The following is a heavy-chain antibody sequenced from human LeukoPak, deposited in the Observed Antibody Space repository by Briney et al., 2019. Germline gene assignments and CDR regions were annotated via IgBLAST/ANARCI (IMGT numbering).Heavy chain of an antibody. CDR1: GGSFTGYY. CDR3: AREGGSSWYSRDFYYIDV. Sequence: SETLSLTCAVYGGSFTGYYWSWIRQPPGKGLEWIGEINHSGSTNYNPSLKSRVTISVDTSKNQFSLKLSSVTAADTAVYYCAREGGSSWYSRDFYYIDVWGKGTTVTVSS. V-gene: IGHV4-34*01. D-gene: IGHD6-13*01. CDR2: INHSGST. J-gene: IGHJ6*03.